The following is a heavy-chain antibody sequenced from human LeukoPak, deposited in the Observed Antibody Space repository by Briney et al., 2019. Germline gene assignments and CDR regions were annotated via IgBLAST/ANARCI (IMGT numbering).Heavy chain of an antibody. J-gene: IGHJ4*02. CDR3: ARDRNVLLWFGELSSFGY. CDR1: GYTFTSYG. Sequence: ASVKVSCKASGYTFTSYGISWVRQAPGQGLEWMGWINTNTGNPTYAQGFTGRFVFSLDTSVSTAYLQISSLKAEDTAVYYCARDRNVLLWFGELSSFGYWGQGTLVTVSS. CDR2: INTNTGNP. D-gene: IGHD3-10*01. V-gene: IGHV7-4-1*02.